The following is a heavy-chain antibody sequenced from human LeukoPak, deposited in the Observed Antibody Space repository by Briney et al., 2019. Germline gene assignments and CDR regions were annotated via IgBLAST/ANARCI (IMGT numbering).Heavy chain of an antibody. V-gene: IGHV3-30*18. Sequence: GGSLRLSCAASGFTFSSYGMHWVRQAPGKGLEWVAVISYDGSDKYSANSVKGRFTISRDNSKNTLYLQMNSLRAEDTAVYYCAKNAHYQGYSYGGIDYWGQGTLVTVSS. CDR1: GFTFSSYG. CDR3: AKNAHYQGYSYGGIDY. CDR2: ISYDGSDK. J-gene: IGHJ4*02. D-gene: IGHD5-18*01.